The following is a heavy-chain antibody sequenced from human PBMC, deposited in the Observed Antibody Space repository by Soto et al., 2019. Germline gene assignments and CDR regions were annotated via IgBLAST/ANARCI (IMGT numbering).Heavy chain of an antibody. CDR2: IYYSGST. V-gene: IGHV4-31*03. CDR1: GGSISSSSYY. Sequence: SETLSLTCTVSGGSISSSSYYWTWIRQHPGKGLEWIGYIYYSGSTYYNPSLKSRITISVDTSKNQFSLKLSSVTAADTAVYYCARAPALGYCSGSSCYTGNYGMDVWGQGTTVTVSS. J-gene: IGHJ6*02. D-gene: IGHD2-15*01. CDR3: ARAPALGYCSGSSCYTGNYGMDV.